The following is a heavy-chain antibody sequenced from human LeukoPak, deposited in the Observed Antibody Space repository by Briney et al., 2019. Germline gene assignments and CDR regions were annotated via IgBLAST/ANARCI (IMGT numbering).Heavy chain of an antibody. CDR3: ARGGYSYGTYFDY. D-gene: IGHD5-18*01. CDR2: IKQDGSEK. J-gene: IGHJ4*02. CDR1: GFAFSSYW. Sequence: PGGSLRLSCVASGFAFSSYWMTWVRQAPGKGLEWVANIKQDGSEKYYVDSVKGRFTISRDNAKNSLYLQMNSLRAEDTAVYYCARGGYSYGTYFDYWGQGTLVTVSS. V-gene: IGHV3-7*01.